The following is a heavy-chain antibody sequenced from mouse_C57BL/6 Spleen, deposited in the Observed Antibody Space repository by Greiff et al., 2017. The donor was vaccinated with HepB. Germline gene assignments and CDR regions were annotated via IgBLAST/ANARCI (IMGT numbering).Heavy chain of an antibody. J-gene: IGHJ4*01. CDR3: ASSRYSNYDHYYAMDY. D-gene: IGHD2-5*01. V-gene: IGHV1-52*01. CDR1: GYTFTSYW. Sequence: QVQLKQPGAELVRPGSSVKLSCKASGYTFTSYWMHWVKQRPIQGLEWIGNIYPSDSETHYNQKFKDKATLTVDKSSSTAYMQLSSLTSEDSAVYYCASSRYSNYDHYYAMDYCGQGTSVTVSA. CDR2: IYPSDSET.